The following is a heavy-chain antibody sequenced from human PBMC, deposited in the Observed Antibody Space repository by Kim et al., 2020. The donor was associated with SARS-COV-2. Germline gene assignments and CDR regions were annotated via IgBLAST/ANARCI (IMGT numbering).Heavy chain of an antibody. CDR2: ST. D-gene: IGHD5-12*01. J-gene: IGHJ4*02. CDR3: AATITAAADY. Sequence: STYYDPSLKSRVTISVDTSKNQFSLRLSSVTAADTAVYYCAATITAAADYWGQGTLVTVSS. V-gene: IGHV4-39*01.